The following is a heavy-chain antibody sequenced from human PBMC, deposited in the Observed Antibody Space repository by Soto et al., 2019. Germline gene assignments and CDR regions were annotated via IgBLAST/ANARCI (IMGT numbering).Heavy chain of an antibody. CDR1: GGSFSGYY. J-gene: IGHJ6*02. Sequence: SETLSLTCAVYGGSFSGYYWSWIRQPPGKGLEWIGEINHSGSTNYNPSLKSRVTISVDTSKNQFSLKLSSVTAADTAVYYCARGYYDFWNYGMDVCGQGTTVTVYS. CDR3: ARGYYDFWNYGMDV. V-gene: IGHV4-34*01. CDR2: INHSGST. D-gene: IGHD3-3*01.